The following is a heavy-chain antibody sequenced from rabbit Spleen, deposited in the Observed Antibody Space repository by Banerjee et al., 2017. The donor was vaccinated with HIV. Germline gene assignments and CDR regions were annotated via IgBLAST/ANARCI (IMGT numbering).Heavy chain of an antibody. CDR1: GVSFSGSSY. D-gene: IGHD1-1*01. Sequence: QEQLVESGGGLVKPGASLTLTCIASGVSFSGSSYMCWVRQAPGKGLEWIACIELGLSGFTSFASWAKGRFTISKTSSTTVTLHMTSLTAADTATYFCARDTSSSFSSYGMDLWGPGTLVTVS. CDR2: IELGLSGFT. CDR3: ARDTSSSFSSYGMDL. J-gene: IGHJ6*01. V-gene: IGHV1S45*01.